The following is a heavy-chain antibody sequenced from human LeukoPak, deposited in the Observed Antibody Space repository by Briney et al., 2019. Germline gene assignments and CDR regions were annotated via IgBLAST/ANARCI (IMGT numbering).Heavy chain of an antibody. V-gene: IGHV4-59*01. D-gene: IGHD6-6*01. CDR2: VYYSGST. Sequence: SETLSLTCTVSSGSISTYYWNWIRQPPGKGLEWIGSVYYSGSTNYNPSLKSRVTISVDTSKNRFSLKLSSVTAAGTAVFYCARGGSRSYTSSTLDYWGQGTLVTVSS. J-gene: IGHJ4*02. CDR3: ARGGSRSYTSSTLDY. CDR1: SGSISTYY.